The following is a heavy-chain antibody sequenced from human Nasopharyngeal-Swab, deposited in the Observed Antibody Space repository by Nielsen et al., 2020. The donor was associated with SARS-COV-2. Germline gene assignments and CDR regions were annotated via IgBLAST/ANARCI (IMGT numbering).Heavy chain of an antibody. D-gene: IGHD4-17*01. CDR1: SGSFSGYY. CDR2: VNHSGST. V-gene: IGHV4-34*01. J-gene: IGHJ6*03. Sequence: SETLSLTCAVYSGSFSGYYWSWIRQPPGKGLEWIGEVNHSGSTNYNPSLKSRVTILVDTSNNHFSLRLSSVTAADTAVYYCARRTTTVYYYYYMDVWGNGTTVTVSS. CDR3: ARRTTTVYYYYYMDV.